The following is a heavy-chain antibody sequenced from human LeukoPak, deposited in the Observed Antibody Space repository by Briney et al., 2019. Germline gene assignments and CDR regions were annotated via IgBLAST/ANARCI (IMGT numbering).Heavy chain of an antibody. CDR1: GGSISSSSYY. Sequence: SETLSLTCTVSGGSISSSSYYWGWIRQPPGKGLEWIGSIYYSGSTYYNPSLKSRVTISMDTSKNQFSLNLNSVTAADTAVYYCARQLAQAEGRAFDIWGQGTKVTVSS. V-gene: IGHV4-39*07. J-gene: IGHJ3*02. CDR3: ARQLAQAEGRAFDI. D-gene: IGHD6-19*01. CDR2: IYYSGST.